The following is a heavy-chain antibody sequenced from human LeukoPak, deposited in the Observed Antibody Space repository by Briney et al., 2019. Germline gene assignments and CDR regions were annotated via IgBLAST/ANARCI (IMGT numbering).Heavy chain of an antibody. D-gene: IGHD3-10*01. V-gene: IGHV4-34*01. Sequence: PSETLSLTCAVYGGSFSGYYWSWIRQPPGKGLEWIGEIYHSGSTNYNPSLKSRVTISVDTSKNQFSLKLSSVTAADTAVYYCARDLALWFNKGYFDYWGQGTLVTVSS. J-gene: IGHJ4*02. CDR1: GGSFSGYY. CDR3: ARDLALWFNKGYFDY. CDR2: IYHSGST.